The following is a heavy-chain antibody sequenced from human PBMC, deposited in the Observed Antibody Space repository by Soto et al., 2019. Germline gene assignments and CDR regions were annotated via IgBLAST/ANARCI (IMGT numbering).Heavy chain of an antibody. V-gene: IGHV4-30-4*01. CDR2: IYYSGST. CDR3: ARFIRIAVAVFCFDP. Sequence: SETMSLTCTVSGGSISSGDYYWSWIRQPPGKGLEWIGYIYYSGSTYYNPSLKSRVTISVDTSKNQFSLKLSSVTAADTAVYYCARFIRIAVAVFCFDPWGQGTLVTVSS. D-gene: IGHD6-13*01. J-gene: IGHJ5*02. CDR1: GGSISSGDYY.